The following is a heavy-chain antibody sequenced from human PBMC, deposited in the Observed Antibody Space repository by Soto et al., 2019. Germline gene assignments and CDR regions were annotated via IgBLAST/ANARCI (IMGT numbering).Heavy chain of an antibody. J-gene: IGHJ4*02. CDR2: INPSARSA. D-gene: IGHD1-1*01. CDR3: ARDNSAANGVLDH. Sequence: VASVKVSCKASGYTFTNYYLHWVRQAPGQGLEWVGMINPSARSASYAQKLRGRLTMDRDTSTTTVYMELSRLTFEDTAVYFCARDNSAANGVLDHWGQGTLVTVPS. V-gene: IGHV1-46*04. CDR1: GYTFTNYY.